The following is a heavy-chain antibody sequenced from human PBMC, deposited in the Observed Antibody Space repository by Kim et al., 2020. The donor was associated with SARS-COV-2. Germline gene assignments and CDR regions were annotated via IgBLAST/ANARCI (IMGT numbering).Heavy chain of an antibody. CDR3: ASLANRLTYYYDSSGYYY. CDR2: IYYSGST. V-gene: IGHV4-39*01. J-gene: IGHJ4*02. D-gene: IGHD3-22*01. CDR1: GGSISSSSYY. Sequence: SETLSLTCTVSGGSISSSSYYWGWIRQPPGKGLEWIGSIYYSGSTYYNPSLKSRVTISVDTSKNQFSLKLSSVTAADTAVYYCASLANRLTYYYDSSGYYYWGQGTLVTVSS.